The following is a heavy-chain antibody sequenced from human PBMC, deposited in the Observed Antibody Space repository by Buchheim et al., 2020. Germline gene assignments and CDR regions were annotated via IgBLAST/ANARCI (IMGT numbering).Heavy chain of an antibody. D-gene: IGHD1-26*01. CDR1: GFTFSDAW. J-gene: IGHJ6*02. V-gene: IGHV3-15*01. Sequence: EVQLVESGGDLVKPGGSLRLSCAASGFTFSDAWMTWVRQAPGEGLEWVGRIKRESEGGIIDYAAPVKGRFTISRDDSKNTLYLHMNSLKTEDTGVYYCTIEVGVTALSYHGMDVWGQGTT. CDR2: IKRESEGGII. CDR3: TIEVGVTALSYHGMDV.